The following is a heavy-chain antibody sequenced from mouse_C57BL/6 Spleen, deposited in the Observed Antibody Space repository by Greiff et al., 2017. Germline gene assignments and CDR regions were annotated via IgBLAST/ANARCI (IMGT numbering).Heavy chain of an antibody. CDR1: GYTFTDYY. D-gene: IGHD2-3*01. Sequence: QVQLQQSGAELVRPGASVKLSCKASGYTFTDYYINWVKQRPGQGLEWIARFYPGSGNTYYNEQFKGKATLTAEKSSSTAYMQLSRLTSEDSAVYFCESRGVYDGYYVGAMDYWGQGTSVTVSS. CDR2: FYPGSGNT. CDR3: ESRGVYDGYYVGAMDY. J-gene: IGHJ4*01. V-gene: IGHV1-76*01.